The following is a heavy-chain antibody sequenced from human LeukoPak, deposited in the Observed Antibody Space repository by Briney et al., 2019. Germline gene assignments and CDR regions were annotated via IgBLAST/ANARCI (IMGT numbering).Heavy chain of an antibody. CDR1: GFTFSSHA. V-gene: IGHV3-21*01. CDR3: ARNDFDFDY. J-gene: IGHJ4*02. D-gene: IGHD2-21*02. CDR2: ISSSSSYT. Sequence: GGSLRLSCVGSGFTFSSHAMTWVRQAPGKGLEWVSSISSSSSYTYYAASVRGRFTISRDNAKNSLYLQMNSLRAEDTAVYYCARNDFDFDYWGQGTLVTVSS.